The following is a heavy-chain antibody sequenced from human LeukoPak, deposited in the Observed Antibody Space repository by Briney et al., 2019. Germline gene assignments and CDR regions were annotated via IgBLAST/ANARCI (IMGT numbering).Heavy chain of an antibody. CDR2: IYYSGST. V-gene: IGHV4-59*01. CDR1: GGSTSSYY. CDR3: ARASDYYGSGTPDWFDP. J-gene: IGHJ5*02. Sequence: SGTLSLTCAVSGGSTSSYYWSWIRQPPGKGLEWIGYIYYSGSTNYNPSLKSRVTISVDTSKNQFSLKLSSVTAADTAVYYCARASDYYGSGTPDWFDPWGQGTLVTVSS. D-gene: IGHD3-10*01.